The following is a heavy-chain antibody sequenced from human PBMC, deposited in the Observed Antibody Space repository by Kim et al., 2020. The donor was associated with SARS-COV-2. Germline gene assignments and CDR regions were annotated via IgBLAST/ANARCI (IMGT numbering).Heavy chain of an antibody. J-gene: IGHJ3*02. CDR3: AKDMGSGSYAYDAFDI. Sequence: GGSLRLSCAASGFTFDDYAMHWVRQAPGKGLEWVSGISWNSGSIGYADSVKGRFTISRDNAKNSLYLQMNSLRAEDTALYYCAKDMGSGSYAYDAFDIWG. V-gene: IGHV3-9*01. D-gene: IGHD3-10*01. CDR2: ISWNSGSI. CDR1: GFTFDDYA.